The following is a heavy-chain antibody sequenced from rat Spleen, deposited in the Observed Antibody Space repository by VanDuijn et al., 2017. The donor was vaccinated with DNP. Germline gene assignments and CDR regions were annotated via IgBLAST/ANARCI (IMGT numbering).Heavy chain of an antibody. CDR1: GFTFSNYG. CDR3: ARPFITMMEGYVMDA. D-gene: IGHD1-12*02. Sequence: EVQLVESGGGLVQPGRSLKLSCAASGFTFSNYGMAWVRQAPTKGLEWVATISYDGSSTYYRDSVKGRFTISRDNAKSTLYLQMDSLRSEDTATYYCARPFITMMEGYVMDAWGQGASVTVSS. J-gene: IGHJ4*01. CDR2: ISYDGSST. V-gene: IGHV5-29*01.